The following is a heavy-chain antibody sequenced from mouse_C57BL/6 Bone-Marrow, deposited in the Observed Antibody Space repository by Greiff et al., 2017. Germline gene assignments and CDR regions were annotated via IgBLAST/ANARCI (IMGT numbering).Heavy chain of an antibody. CDR1: GYTFTSYG. V-gene: IGHV1-81*01. J-gene: IGHJ4*01. D-gene: IGHD1-1*01. CDR3: AIYGRVYAMDY. CDR2: IYPRSGNT. Sequence: VQLQESGAELARPGASVKLSCKASGYTFTSYGISWVKQRTGQGLEWIGEIYPRSGNTYYNEKFKGKATLTADKSSSTAYMELRSLTSEDSAVYFCAIYGRVYAMDYWGQGTSVTVSS.